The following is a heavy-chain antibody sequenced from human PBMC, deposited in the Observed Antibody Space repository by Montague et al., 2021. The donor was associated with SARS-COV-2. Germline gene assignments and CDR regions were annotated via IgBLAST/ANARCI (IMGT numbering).Heavy chain of an antibody. Sequence: TLSLTCTVSGGSISSGSYYWSWIRQPAGKGLEWIGRIYTSGSTNYIPSLKSRVTISVDTSKNQFSLKLSSVTAADTAVYYCARDPLYYYDSSGLLLDWYFDLWGRGTLVTVSS. CDR3: ARDPLYYYDSSGLLLDWYFDL. CDR2: IYTSGST. D-gene: IGHD3-22*01. J-gene: IGHJ2*01. V-gene: IGHV4-61*02. CDR1: GGSISSGSYY.